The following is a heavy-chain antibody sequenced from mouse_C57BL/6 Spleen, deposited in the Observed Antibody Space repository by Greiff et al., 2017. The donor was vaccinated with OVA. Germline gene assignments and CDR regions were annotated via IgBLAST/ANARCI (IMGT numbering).Heavy chain of an antibody. Sequence: QVQLQQPGAELVRPGSSVKLSCKASGYTFTSYWMHWVKQRPIQGLEWIGNIDPSDSETHYNQKFKDKATLTVDKSSSTAYMQLSSLTSEDSAVYYCARSTNWDRYFDVWGTGTTVTVSS. CDR3: ARSTNWDRYFDV. CDR2: IDPSDSET. D-gene: IGHD4-1*01. CDR1: GYTFTSYW. J-gene: IGHJ1*03. V-gene: IGHV1-52*01.